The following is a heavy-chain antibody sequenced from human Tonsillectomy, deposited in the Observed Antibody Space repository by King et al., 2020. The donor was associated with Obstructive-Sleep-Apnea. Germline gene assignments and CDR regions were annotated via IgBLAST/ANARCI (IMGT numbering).Heavy chain of an antibody. CDR2: ISTRSSYT. J-gene: IGHJ6*02. D-gene: IGHD3-22*01. V-gene: IGHV3-11*06. CDR3: ARDGLAYYDSSGYPPYYGMDV. Sequence: HVQLVESGGGLVKPGGSLRLSCAASGFTCSDYYMSWIRQAPGKGLEWISYISTRSSYTNYADSVEGRFTISRDNAKNSLYLQMNSLRAEDTAVYYCARDGLAYYDSSGYPPYYGMDVWGQGTTVTVSS. CDR1: GFTCSDYY.